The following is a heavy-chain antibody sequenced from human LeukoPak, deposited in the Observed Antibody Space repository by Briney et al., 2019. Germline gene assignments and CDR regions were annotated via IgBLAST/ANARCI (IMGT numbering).Heavy chain of an antibody. CDR3: ARAITIFGVVQHYFDY. CDR1: GFTFSSYS. V-gene: IGHV3-48*01. Sequence: PGGSLRLSCAASGFTFSSYSMNSVRQAPGKGLEWVSYISSSSSTIYYADSVKGRFTISRDNAKNSLYLQMNSLRAEDTAMYYCARAITIFGVVQHYFDYWGQGTLVTVSS. CDR2: ISSSSSTI. J-gene: IGHJ4*02. D-gene: IGHD3-3*01.